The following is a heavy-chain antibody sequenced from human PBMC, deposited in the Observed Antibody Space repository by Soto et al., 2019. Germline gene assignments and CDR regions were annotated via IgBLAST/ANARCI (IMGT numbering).Heavy chain of an antibody. V-gene: IGHV3-48*01. CDR2: ISSSTI. J-gene: IGHJ3*02. D-gene: IGHD1-26*01. CDR3: ARGDLEWELVRYHAFDI. Sequence: PGGCMRLSCAASGFTFSRDGMNWVRQAPGKGLEWVSYISSSTIYYADSVKGRFTISRDNAKNSLYLQMNSLRAEDTAVYYCARGDLEWELVRYHAFDIWGQGTMVTVS. CDR1: GFTFSRDG.